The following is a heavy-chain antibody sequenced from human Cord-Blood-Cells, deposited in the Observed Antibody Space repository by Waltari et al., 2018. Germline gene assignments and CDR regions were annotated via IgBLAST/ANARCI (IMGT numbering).Heavy chain of an antibody. Sequence: EVQLVESGGVVVQPGGSMRLSCAASGFTFDYYTMHWVRQAPGKGLEWVSLISWDGGSTYYAESVKGRFTICRDNSKPSLYLQMNSLRTEDTALYYCAKERTGDLDYWGQGTLVTVSS. D-gene: IGHD7-27*01. J-gene: IGHJ4*02. V-gene: IGHV3-43*01. CDR2: ISWDGGST. CDR1: GFTFDYYT. CDR3: AKERTGDLDY.